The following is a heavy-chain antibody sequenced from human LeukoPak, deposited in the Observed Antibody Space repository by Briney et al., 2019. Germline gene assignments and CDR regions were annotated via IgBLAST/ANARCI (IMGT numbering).Heavy chain of an antibody. D-gene: IGHD2-2*01. Sequence: GASVKVSCKASGYTFTSYDINWVRQATGQGLEWMGWMNPNSGNTGYAQKFQGRVTITRNTSISTAYMELSSLRSEDTAVYYCARGGVVVPGGYYYYYYMDVWGKGTTVAVSS. CDR3: ARGGVVVPGGYYYYYYMDV. J-gene: IGHJ6*03. V-gene: IGHV1-8*03. CDR1: GYTFTSYD. CDR2: MNPNSGNT.